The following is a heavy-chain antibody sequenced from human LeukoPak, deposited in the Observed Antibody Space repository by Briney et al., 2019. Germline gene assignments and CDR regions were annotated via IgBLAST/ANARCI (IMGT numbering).Heavy chain of an antibody. Sequence: PSETLSLTCTVSGNSISSGDYYWSWIRQPAGKGLEWIGRIYTSGSTTYNPSLKSRVTISGDTSKNQFSLKLSSVTAADTAVYYCARGPYSGYDPRGYYFDYWGQGTLVTVSS. CDR2: IYTSGST. CDR3: ARGPYSGYDPRGYYFDY. J-gene: IGHJ4*02. V-gene: IGHV4-61*02. D-gene: IGHD5-12*01. CDR1: GNSISSGDYY.